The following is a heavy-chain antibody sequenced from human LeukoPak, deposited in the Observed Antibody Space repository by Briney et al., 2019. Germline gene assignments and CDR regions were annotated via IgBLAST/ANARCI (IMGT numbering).Heavy chain of an antibody. CDR3: ARALGYCSSTSCRNWFDP. V-gene: IGHV4-59*01. CDR2: IYYSGST. CDR1: GGSISSYY. J-gene: IGHJ5*02. D-gene: IGHD2-2*01. Sequence: PSETLPLTCTVSGGSISSYYWSWIRQPPGKGLEWIGYIYYSGSTNYNPSLKSRVTISVDTSKNQSSLKLSSVTAADTAVYYCARALGYCSSTSCRNWFDPWGQGTLVTVSS.